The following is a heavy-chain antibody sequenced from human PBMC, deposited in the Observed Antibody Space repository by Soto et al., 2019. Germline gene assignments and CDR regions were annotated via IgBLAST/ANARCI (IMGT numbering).Heavy chain of an antibody. V-gene: IGHV3-7*05. CDR3: ARDQVVITTGNWFDP. CDR1: GFTFSSYW. CDR2: IKQDGSEK. J-gene: IGHJ5*02. D-gene: IGHD3-22*01. Sequence: GGSLRLSCAVSGFTFSSYWMSWVRQAPGKGLEWVANIKQDGSEKWYVDSVKGRFTISRDNSKNTLYLQMNSLRAEDTAVYYCARDQVVITTGNWFDPWGQGTLVTVSS.